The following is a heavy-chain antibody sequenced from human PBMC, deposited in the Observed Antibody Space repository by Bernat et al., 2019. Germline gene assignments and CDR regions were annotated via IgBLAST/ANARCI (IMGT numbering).Heavy chain of an antibody. D-gene: IGHD4-17*01. J-gene: IGHJ4*02. CDR3: AIVSTFFTVTTLGYFDY. Sequence: QVQLVESGGGLVKPGGSLRLSCAASGFTFSDYYMSWIRQAPGKGLEWVSYISSSGSTIYYADSVKGRFTISRDNAKNSLYLQMNSLRAEDTAVYYYAIVSTFFTVTTLGYFDYWGQGTLVTVSS. CDR2: ISSSGSTI. CDR1: GFTFSDYY. V-gene: IGHV3-11*01.